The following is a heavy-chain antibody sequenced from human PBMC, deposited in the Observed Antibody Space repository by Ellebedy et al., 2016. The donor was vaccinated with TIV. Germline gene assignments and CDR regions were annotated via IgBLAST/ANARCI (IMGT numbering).Heavy chain of an antibody. CDR2: INAGNGNT. Sequence: AASVKVSCKASGYTFTSYAMHWVRQAPGQRLEWMGWINAGNGNTKYSQKFQGRVTITRDTSASTAYMDLSSLRSEDKAVYYCARERYGRVELDYWGQGTLVTVSS. CDR1: GYTFTSYA. D-gene: IGHD6-13*01. V-gene: IGHV1-3*01. J-gene: IGHJ4*02. CDR3: ARERYGRVELDY.